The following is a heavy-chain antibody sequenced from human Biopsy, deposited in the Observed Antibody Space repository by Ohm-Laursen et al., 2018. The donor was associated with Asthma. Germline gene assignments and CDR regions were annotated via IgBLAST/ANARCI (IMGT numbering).Heavy chain of an antibody. Sequence: ASVKVSCKASGGTFSNYAISWVRQAPGQGLEWMGGITPMFGTTNYAQKLQDRVTMITDTSTSTAYMELRSLRSDDTAVYFCARAVDYSHYYGIDVWGQGTTVTVS. D-gene: IGHD3-10*01. V-gene: IGHV1-69*05. CDR1: GGTFSNYA. J-gene: IGHJ6*02. CDR3: ARAVDYSHYYGIDV. CDR2: ITPMFGTT.